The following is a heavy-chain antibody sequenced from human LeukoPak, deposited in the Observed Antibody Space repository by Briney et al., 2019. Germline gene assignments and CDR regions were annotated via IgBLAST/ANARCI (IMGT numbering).Heavy chain of an antibody. Sequence: ASVKVSCKASGYTFTNYHIAWVRQAPGQGLEWMGWVSTNDGNTVYAQRLQGRVTMTTDTSTSVAYMELRSLTSDDAAVYYCTRAPPGMTMMTDYWGQGTLVTVSS. CDR3: TRAPPGMTMMTDY. CDR2: VSTNDGNT. CDR1: GYTFTNYH. J-gene: IGHJ4*02. V-gene: IGHV1-18*01. D-gene: IGHD3-22*01.